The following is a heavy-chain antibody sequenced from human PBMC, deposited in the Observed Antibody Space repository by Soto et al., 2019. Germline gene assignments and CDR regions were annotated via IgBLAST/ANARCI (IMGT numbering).Heavy chain of an antibody. CDR3: AKEDNSDSYFFDY. D-gene: IGHD1-1*01. Sequence: GGSLRLSCAASGFTFNYFGVHWVRQAPGKGLEWVAIISRDGNSKHYADSVKGRFTISRDNSKNMLYLQMNSLRVEDTAVYYCAKEDNSDSYFFDYWGQGTLVTVSS. J-gene: IGHJ4*02. V-gene: IGHV3-30*18. CDR1: GFTFNYFG. CDR2: ISRDGNSK.